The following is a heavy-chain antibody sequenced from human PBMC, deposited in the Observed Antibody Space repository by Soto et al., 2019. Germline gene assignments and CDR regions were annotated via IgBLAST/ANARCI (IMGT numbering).Heavy chain of an antibody. V-gene: IGHV1-69*01. Sequence: QVQLVQSGAEVKKPGSSVKVSCKASGGTFSSYAISWVRQAPGQGLEWMGGIIPIFGTANYAQKFQGRVTITADESPSTAYMELSSLSSEDTAVYYGASLYGDYVRYYYYGMDVWGQGTTVTVSS. CDR1: GGTFSSYA. CDR3: ASLYGDYVRYYYYGMDV. J-gene: IGHJ6*02. D-gene: IGHD4-17*01. CDR2: IIPIFGTA.